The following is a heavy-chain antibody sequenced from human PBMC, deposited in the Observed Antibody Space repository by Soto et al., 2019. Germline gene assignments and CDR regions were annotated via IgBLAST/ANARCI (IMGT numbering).Heavy chain of an antibody. CDR3: ARGVGNHIPSWSYYYGMDV. J-gene: IGHJ6*02. CDR1: GGTFSSYA. V-gene: IGHV1-69*13. D-gene: IGHD2-21*01. Sequence: ASVKVSCKASGGTFSSYAISWVRQAPGQGLEWMGGIIPIFGTANYAQKFQGRVTITADESTSTAYMELSSLRSEDTAVYYCARGVGNHIPSWSYYYGMDVWGQGTTGTVSS. CDR2: IIPIFGTA.